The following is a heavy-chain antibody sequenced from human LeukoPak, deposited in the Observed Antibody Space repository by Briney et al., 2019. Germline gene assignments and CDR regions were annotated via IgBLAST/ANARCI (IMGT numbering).Heavy chain of an antibody. D-gene: IGHD1-26*01. Sequence: GGSPRLSCAASGFTFSSYNMNWVRQAPGKGLEWVSSITSGSSYIYYADSVRGRFTISRDNAKNSLYLQMNSLRAEDTAVYYCARDPYSGSYGNYYYYFIDVWGKGTTVTISS. V-gene: IGHV3-21*01. CDR3: ARDPYSGSYGNYYYYFIDV. CDR1: GFTFSSYN. CDR2: ITSGSSYI. J-gene: IGHJ6*03.